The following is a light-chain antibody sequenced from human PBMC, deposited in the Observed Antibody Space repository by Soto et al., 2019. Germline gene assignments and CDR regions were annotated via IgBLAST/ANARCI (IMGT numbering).Light chain of an antibody. J-gene: IGKJ4*01. CDR3: QQYETFPLT. CDR1: QSISGW. CDR2: KAS. Sequence: DIQMTQSPATLSASVGDRVTIGCRASQSISGWLAWYQQKPGKAPKLLTYKASIFESGVLSRFSGSGSATEFTLTISSLQPEDCASYYCQQYETFPLTFGGGTKV. V-gene: IGKV1-5*03.